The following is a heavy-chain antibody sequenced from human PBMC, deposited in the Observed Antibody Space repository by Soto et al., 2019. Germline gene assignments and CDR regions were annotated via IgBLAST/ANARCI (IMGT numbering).Heavy chain of an antibody. CDR2: ISYDGSNK. CDR3: AKDRHTEGAGRGGG. V-gene: IGHV3-30*18. CDR1: GFTFSSYG. J-gene: IGHJ4*02. Sequence: QVQLVESGGGVVQPGRSLRLSCAASGFTFSSYGMHWVRQAPGKGLEWVAVISYDGSNKYYADSVKGRFTISRDNSKNTLYLQMNSLRAEDTAVYYCAKDRHTEGAGRGGGWGQGTLVTVSS. D-gene: IGHD2-15*01.